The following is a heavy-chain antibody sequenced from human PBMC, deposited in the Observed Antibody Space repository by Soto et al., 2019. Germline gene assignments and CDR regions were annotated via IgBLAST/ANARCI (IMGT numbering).Heavy chain of an antibody. J-gene: IGHJ4*02. Sequence: PSETLSLTCTVSGGSIISNYWSWIRQPPGKGLEWIGYSLHGASTKYNPSLKGRVTISVDTSKSQFSLSLTSVTAADTAIDYCARVFVGFPPPYFNYWGQGIQVPVGS. CDR1: GGSIISNY. D-gene: IGHD2-21*01. CDR2: SLHGAST. CDR3: ARVFVGFPPPYFNY. V-gene: IGHV4-59*01.